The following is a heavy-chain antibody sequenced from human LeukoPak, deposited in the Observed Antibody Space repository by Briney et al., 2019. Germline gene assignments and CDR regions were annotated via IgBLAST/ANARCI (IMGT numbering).Heavy chain of an antibody. CDR1: GFTVSSTY. D-gene: IGHD6-6*01. V-gene: IGHV3-30-3*01. J-gene: IGHJ4*02. CDR3: ARGASSIAARLGY. Sequence: GGSLRLSCAASGFTVSSTYMSWVRQAPGKGLEWVAVISYDGSNKYYADSVKGRFTISRDNSKNTLYLQMNSLRAEDTAVYYCARGASSIAARLGYWGQGTLVTVSS. CDR2: ISYDGSNK.